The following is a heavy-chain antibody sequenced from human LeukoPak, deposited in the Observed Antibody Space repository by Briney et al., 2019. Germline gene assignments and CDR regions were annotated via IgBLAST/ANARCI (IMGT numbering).Heavy chain of an antibody. V-gene: IGHV4-59*08. CDR1: GGSIGSYY. J-gene: IGHJ4*02. Sequence: SETLSLTCTVSGGSIGSYYWSWIRQPPGKGLEWIGYIYYSGSTNYNPSLKSRVTISLDTSKNQFSLKLSSVTAADTAVYYCARSGSYAAAGDYWGQGTLVTVSS. CDR3: ARSGSYAAAGDY. CDR2: IYYSGST. D-gene: IGHD2-15*01.